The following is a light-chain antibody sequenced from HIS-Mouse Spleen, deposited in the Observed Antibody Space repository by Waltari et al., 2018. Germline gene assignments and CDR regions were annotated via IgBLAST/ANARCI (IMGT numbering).Light chain of an antibody. Sequence: ITISCTGTSSDVGGYNYVSWYQQHPGKAPKLMIYEVSNRPSGVSNRFSGSKSGNTASLTISGLQAEDEADYYCSSYTSSSPYVVFGGGTKLTVL. CDR3: SSYTSSSPYVV. CDR1: SSDVGGYNY. V-gene: IGLV2-14*01. CDR2: EVS. J-gene: IGLJ2*01.